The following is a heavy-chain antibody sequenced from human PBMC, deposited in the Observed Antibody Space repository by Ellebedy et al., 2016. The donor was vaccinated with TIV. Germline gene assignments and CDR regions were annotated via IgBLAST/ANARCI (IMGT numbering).Heavy chain of an antibody. CDR1: GFTFSFYW. CDR3: ARDGDYLGSSVSYIPFDS. D-gene: IGHD2-21*01. Sequence: GESLKISCAGSGFTFSFYWMSWVRQSPGKGLEWVAVVSYDGNDKYYGDSVKGRFTVSRDNSKNMFYLQMNSLRPDDTAVYYCARDGDYLGSSVSYIPFDSWGQGTLVTVSS. V-gene: IGHV3-30-3*01. CDR2: VSYDGNDK. J-gene: IGHJ4*02.